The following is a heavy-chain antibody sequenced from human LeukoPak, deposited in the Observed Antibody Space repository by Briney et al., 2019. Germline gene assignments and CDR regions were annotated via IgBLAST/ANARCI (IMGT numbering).Heavy chain of an antibody. Sequence: GGSLRLSCAASGFTFDDYATHWVRQAPGKGLEWVSGISWNSGSIGYADSVKGRFTISRDNAKNSLYLQMNSLRAEDTALYYCARVYSSGCDYWGQGTLVTVSS. CDR1: GFTFDDYA. V-gene: IGHV3-9*01. J-gene: IGHJ4*02. D-gene: IGHD6-19*01. CDR2: ISWNSGSI. CDR3: ARVYSSGCDY.